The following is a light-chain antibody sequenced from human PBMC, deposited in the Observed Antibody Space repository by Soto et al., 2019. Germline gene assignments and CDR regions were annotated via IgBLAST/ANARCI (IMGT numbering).Light chain of an antibody. V-gene: IGLV1-40*01. CDR2: GNI. Sequence: QSALTQPPSVSGAPGQRVTISCTGSSSNIGAGYDVHWYQQLPGTAPKLLIYGNINRPSGVPDRFSGSKSGTSASLAITGLQAEDEADYYCQSSDSSLSGYVFGTGTKVTV. CDR1: SSNIGAGYD. J-gene: IGLJ1*01. CDR3: QSSDSSLSGYV.